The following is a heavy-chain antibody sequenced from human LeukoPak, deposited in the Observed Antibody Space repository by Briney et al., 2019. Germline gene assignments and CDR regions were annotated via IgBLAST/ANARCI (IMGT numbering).Heavy chain of an antibody. J-gene: IGHJ4*02. CDR2: IYYSGST. CDR1: GGSISSSSYY. D-gene: IGHD3-22*01. CDR3: ARGLSSGYYYG. Sequence: SETLSLTCTVSGGSISSSSYYWGWIRQPPGKGLEWIGSIYYSGSTYYNPSLKSRVTMSVDTSKNQFSLKLSSVTAADTAVYYCARGLSSGYYYGWGQGTLVTVSS. V-gene: IGHV4-39*07.